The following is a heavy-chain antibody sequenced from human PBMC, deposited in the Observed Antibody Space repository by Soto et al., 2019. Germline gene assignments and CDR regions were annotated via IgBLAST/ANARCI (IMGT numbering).Heavy chain of an antibody. CDR1: GFTFSSYS. Sequence: QVQLVESGGGVVQPGRSLRLSCAASGFTFSSYSMHWVRQAPGKGLEWVAVISYDGSNKYYADSVKGRFTISRDNSKNTLYLQMNSLRAEDTAVYYCAKPKNNQRWQKNYYGMDVWGQGTTVTVSS. J-gene: IGHJ6*02. D-gene: IGHD1-1*01. CDR2: ISYDGSNK. CDR3: AKPKNNQRWQKNYYGMDV. V-gene: IGHV3-30*18.